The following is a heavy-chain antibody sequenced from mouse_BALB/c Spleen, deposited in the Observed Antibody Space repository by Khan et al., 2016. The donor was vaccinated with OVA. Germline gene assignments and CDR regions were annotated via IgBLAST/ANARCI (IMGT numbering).Heavy chain of an antibody. V-gene: IGHV14-4*02. CDR2: IDPENGET. CDR1: GFNIKDYY. J-gene: IGHJ2*02. CDR3: QISYLDYFDY. Sequence: VQLQQSGAELVRSGASVKLSCTPSGFNIKDYYMHWVKQRPEQGLEWIGWIDPENGETEYASKFQGKATMTADTSSNTAYLHLSSLTSEDTAVYYCQISYLDYFDYWGQGTSLTVSS. D-gene: IGHD3-3*01.